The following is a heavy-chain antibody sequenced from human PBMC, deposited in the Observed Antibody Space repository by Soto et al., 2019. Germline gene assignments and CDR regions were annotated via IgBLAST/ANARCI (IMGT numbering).Heavy chain of an antibody. J-gene: IGHJ3*02. Sequence: QVQLVESGGGVVQPGRSLRLSCAASGFTFSSYAMHWVRQAPGKGLEWVAVISYDGSNKYYADSVKGRFTISRDNSKNTLYLQMNSLRAEDTAVYYCARPITFLKAGGDAFDIWGQGTMVTVSS. CDR2: ISYDGSNK. CDR3: ARPITFLKAGGDAFDI. V-gene: IGHV3-30-3*01. D-gene: IGHD5-12*01. CDR1: GFTFSSYA.